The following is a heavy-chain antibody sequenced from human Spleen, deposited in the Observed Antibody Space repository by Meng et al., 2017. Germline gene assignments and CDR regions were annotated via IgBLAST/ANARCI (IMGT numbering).Heavy chain of an antibody. CDR3: ARGPTTMAHDFDY. CDR1: GGSFSDYY. CDR2: INHSGST. D-gene: IGHD4-11*01. V-gene: IGHV4-34*01. J-gene: IGHJ4*02. Sequence: SGEGLWTPAETFSPTCVVFGGSFSDYYWSWIRQPPGKGLEWIGEINHSGSTNYNPSLESRATISVDTSQNNLSLKLSSVTAADSAVYYCARGPTTMAHDFDYWGQGTLVTVSS.